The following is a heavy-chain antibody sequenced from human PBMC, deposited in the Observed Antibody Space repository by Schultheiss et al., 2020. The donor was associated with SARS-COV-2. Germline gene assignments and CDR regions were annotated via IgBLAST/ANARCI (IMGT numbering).Heavy chain of an antibody. D-gene: IGHD3-22*01. CDR2: IYYSGST. CDR1: GGSISSSSYY. V-gene: IGHV4-31*03. CDR3: ARTTEYYYDSSGYHKGWFDP. Sequence: SETLSLTCTVSGGSISSSSYYWGWIRQPPGKGLEWIGYIYYSGSTYYNPSLKSRVTISVDTSKNQFSLKLSSVTAADTAVYYCARTTEYYYDSSGYHKGWFDPWGQGTLVTVSS. J-gene: IGHJ5*02.